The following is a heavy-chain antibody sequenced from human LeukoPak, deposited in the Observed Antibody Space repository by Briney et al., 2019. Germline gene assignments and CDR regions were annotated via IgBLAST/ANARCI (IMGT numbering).Heavy chain of an antibody. D-gene: IGHD2-2*01. CDR1: GFTFSSYG. Sequence: GGSLRLSCAASGFTFSSYGMHWVRQAPGKGLEWVAFIRYDGSNKYYADSVKGRFTISRDNSKNTPYLQMNSLRAEDTAVYYCARDRRTYCASSSCYLPPDYWGQGTLVTVSS. V-gene: IGHV3-30*02. CDR3: ARDRRTYCASSSCYLPPDY. CDR2: IRYDGSNK. J-gene: IGHJ4*02.